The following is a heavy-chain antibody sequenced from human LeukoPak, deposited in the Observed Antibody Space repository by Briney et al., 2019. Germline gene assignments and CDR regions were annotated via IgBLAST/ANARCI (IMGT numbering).Heavy chain of an antibody. J-gene: IGHJ4*02. CDR2: IRQDGSEK. V-gene: IGHV3-7*01. CDR1: GFTFCRSW. Sequence: GGSLRLSCAASGFTFCRSWMSWVRQAPGKGLERVANIRQDGSEKNHADSVKGRFTISRDNAKNSLFLQMNSLRVEDTALYYCARDWSKGATDYWGQGTLVTVSS. CDR3: ARDWSKGATDY. D-gene: IGHD1-26*01.